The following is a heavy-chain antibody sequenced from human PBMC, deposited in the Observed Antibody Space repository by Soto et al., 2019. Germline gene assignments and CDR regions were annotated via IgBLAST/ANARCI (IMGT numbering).Heavy chain of an antibody. Sequence: SETLSLTCPVSGFSVSSGSYYWSWIRQPPGKGLEWIGYIYSSGSTSYNPSLKSRVTISVDTSKNQFSLKLSSVTAADTAVYYCARDGDGYNYWGQGTLVTVSS. CDR2: IYSSGST. CDR3: ARDGDGYNY. J-gene: IGHJ4*02. V-gene: IGHV4-61*01. D-gene: IGHD5-12*01. CDR1: GFSVSSGSYY.